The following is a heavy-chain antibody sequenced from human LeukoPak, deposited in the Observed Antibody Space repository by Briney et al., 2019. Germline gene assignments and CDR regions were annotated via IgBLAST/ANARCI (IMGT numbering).Heavy chain of an antibody. D-gene: IGHD3-10*01. J-gene: IGHJ4*02. CDR2: ISYDGSNK. CDR1: GFTFSSYW. V-gene: IGHV3-30-3*01. CDR3: ARSAYYYGSGRFDY. Sequence: PGGSLRLSCAASGFTFSSYWMGWVRQAPGKGLEGVAVISYDGSNKYYADSVKGRFTISRDNSKNTLYLQMNSLRAEDTAVYYCARSAYYYGSGRFDYWGQGTLVTVSS.